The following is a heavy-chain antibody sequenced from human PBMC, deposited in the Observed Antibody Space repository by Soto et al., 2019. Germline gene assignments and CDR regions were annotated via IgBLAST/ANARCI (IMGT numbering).Heavy chain of an antibody. J-gene: IGHJ4*02. Sequence: EVQLVESGGDLVQPGGFLRLYCATSGFTFSRYWMHWVRQVPGKGLVWVSRVKSAGSSISYSDSVKGRFTISRDNARNTLYLQMNSLRVEDTAVYYSARVAVDTITSLDNWGQGTLVTVSS. CDR3: ARVAVDTITSLDN. CDR1: GFTFSRYW. D-gene: IGHD2-15*01. CDR2: VKSAGSSI. V-gene: IGHV3-74*01.